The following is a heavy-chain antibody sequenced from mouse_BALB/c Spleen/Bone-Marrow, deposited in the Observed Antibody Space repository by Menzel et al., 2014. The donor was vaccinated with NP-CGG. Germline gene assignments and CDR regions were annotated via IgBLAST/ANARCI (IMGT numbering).Heavy chain of an antibody. Sequence: VQLQQSGAELVKPGASVKMSCKASGYTFTSYWMHWVKQRPGQGLEWIGVIDPSDSYTSYNQKFKGKATLTVDTSSSTAYMQLSSLTSEDPAVYYCTRGDYDWYFDVWGAGTTVTVSS. D-gene: IGHD2-4*01. CDR2: IDPSDSYT. CDR1: GYTFTSYW. J-gene: IGHJ1*01. CDR3: TRGDYDWYFDV. V-gene: IGHV1S127*01.